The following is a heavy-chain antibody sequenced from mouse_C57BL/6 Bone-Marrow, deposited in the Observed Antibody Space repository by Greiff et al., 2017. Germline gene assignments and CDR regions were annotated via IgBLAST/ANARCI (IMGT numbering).Heavy chain of an antibody. D-gene: IGHD3-3*01. V-gene: IGHV5-6*01. CDR2: ISSGGSYT. CDR3: ARHGGRVDY. J-gene: IGHJ2*01. Sequence: EVNLVESGGDLVKPGGSLKLSCAASGFTFSSYGMSWVRQTPDKRLEWVATISSGGSYTYYPDSVKGRFTISRDNAKNTLYLQMSSLKSEDTAMYYCARHGGRVDYWGQGTTLTVSS. CDR1: GFTFSSYG.